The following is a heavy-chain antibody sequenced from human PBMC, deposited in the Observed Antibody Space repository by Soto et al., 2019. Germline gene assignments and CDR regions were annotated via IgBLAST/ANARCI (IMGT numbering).Heavy chain of an antibody. V-gene: IGHV3-48*01. D-gene: IGHD3-10*01. CDR1: GFTFSSYT. J-gene: IGHJ4*02. CDR3: ASFGAMVRGVD. Sequence: EVQLVESGGGLVQPGGSLRLSCAASGFTFSSYTMNWVRQAPGKGLEWISYISSSSSTIYYADSVKGRFTISRDNAKNSRYLQMNSLRAEDTAVYYCASFGAMVRGVDWGQGTLVTVSS. CDR2: ISSSSSTI.